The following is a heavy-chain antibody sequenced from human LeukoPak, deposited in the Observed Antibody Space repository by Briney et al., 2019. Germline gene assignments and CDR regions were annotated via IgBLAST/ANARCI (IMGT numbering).Heavy chain of an antibody. Sequence: SETLSLTCAVYSGSFSGYYWSWIRQPPGKRLGWIGEINHRGTTNYTPSLKSRVTMSVDTSKNQFSLKLSSVTAADTAVYYCARGDYGDYVGAGNFWGQGTLVTVSS. CDR1: SGSFSGYY. CDR2: INHRGTT. D-gene: IGHD4-17*01. CDR3: ARGDYGDYVGAGNF. V-gene: IGHV4-34*01. J-gene: IGHJ4*02.